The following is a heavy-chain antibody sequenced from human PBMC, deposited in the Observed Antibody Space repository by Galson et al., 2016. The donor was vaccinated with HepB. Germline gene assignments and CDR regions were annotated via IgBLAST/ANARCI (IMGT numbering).Heavy chain of an antibody. CDR3: ARSRETGDLYYFDY. J-gene: IGHJ4*02. D-gene: IGHD7-27*01. V-gene: IGHV1-69*06. Sequence: SVKVSCKASGGTFSSYAISWVRQAPGQGLEWMGGIIPVFVTANYAQKFQGRVTISADKSTSTAYMEVSSLRSEDTAVYYCARSRETGDLYYFDYWGQGTLVTGSS. CDR2: IIPVFVTA. CDR1: GGTFSSYA.